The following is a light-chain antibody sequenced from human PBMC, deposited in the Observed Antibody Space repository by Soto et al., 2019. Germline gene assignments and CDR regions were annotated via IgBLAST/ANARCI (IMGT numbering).Light chain of an antibody. CDR3: ETWDSNTHTV. CDR2: LEGSGSY. Sequence: QSVLTQSSSASASLGSSVKLTCTLSSGHSSYIIAWHQQQPGKAPRYLMKLEGSGSYNKGSGVPDRFSGSSSGADRYLTISNLQFEDEADCYGETWDSNTHTVFGGGTKLTVL. CDR1: SGHSSYI. V-gene: IGLV4-60*02. J-gene: IGLJ3*02.